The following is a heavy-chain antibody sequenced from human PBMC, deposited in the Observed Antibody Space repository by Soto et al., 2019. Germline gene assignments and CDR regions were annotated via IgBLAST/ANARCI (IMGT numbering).Heavy chain of an antibody. Sequence: QVHLVQSGAEVKKPGASVKVSCKASGYTFTSYGITWVRKAPGQGLEWMGWISAHNGNTDYSQKLQGRVIVTRDTSTSTAYMALRSLISDDTAVYYCARGRYGDYWGQGALVTVSS. CDR1: GYTFTSYG. J-gene: IGHJ4*02. CDR3: ARGRYGDY. D-gene: IGHD1-1*01. CDR2: ISAHNGNT. V-gene: IGHV1-18*01.